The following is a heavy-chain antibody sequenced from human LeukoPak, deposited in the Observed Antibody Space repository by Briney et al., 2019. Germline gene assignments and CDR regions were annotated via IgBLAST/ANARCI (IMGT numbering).Heavy chain of an antibody. J-gene: IGHJ4*02. CDR3: ARESVVRGMGFDY. V-gene: IGHV4-59*12. CDR2: ICYSGST. Sequence: SETLSLTCTVSGGSISSYYWSWIRQPPGKGLEWIGFICYSGSTYYNPSLKSRVTISVDRSKNQFSLKLSSVTAADTAVYYCARESVVRGMGFDYWGQGTLVTVSS. D-gene: IGHD3-10*01. CDR1: GGSISSYY.